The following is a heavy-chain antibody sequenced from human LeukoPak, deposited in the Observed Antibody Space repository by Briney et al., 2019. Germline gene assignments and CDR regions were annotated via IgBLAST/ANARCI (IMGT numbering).Heavy chain of an antibody. D-gene: IGHD3-10*01. J-gene: IGHJ5*02. Sequence: SETLSLTCAVYGGSFSGYYWSWLRQPPGKGLEWIGEVNHSGSTNYNPSLKSRVTISVDTSKNQFSLKLSSVTAADTAVYYCASLRGVRRFWFDPWGQGTLVTVSS. CDR2: VNHSGST. CDR1: GGSFSGYY. CDR3: ASLRGVRRFWFDP. V-gene: IGHV4-34*01.